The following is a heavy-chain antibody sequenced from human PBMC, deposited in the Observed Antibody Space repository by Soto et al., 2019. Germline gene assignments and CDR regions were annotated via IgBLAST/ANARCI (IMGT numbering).Heavy chain of an antibody. D-gene: IGHD2-2*01. CDR3: ASLFCTSTSCYLRH. V-gene: IGHV4-59*01. CDR2: IYYSGST. J-gene: IGHJ4*02. CDR1: GGSIRSYY. Sequence: TLSLTCTVSGGSIRSYYWSWIRQPPGKGLEWIGYIYYSGSTNYNPSLKSRVTISVDTSKNQFSLKLSSVTAVDTAVYYCASLFCTSTSCYLRHWGQGTLVTVSS.